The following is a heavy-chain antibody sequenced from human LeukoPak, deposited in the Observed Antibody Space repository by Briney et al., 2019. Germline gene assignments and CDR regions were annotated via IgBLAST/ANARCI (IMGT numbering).Heavy chain of an antibody. CDR3: ASRMRDWNDGLDY. CDR2: IKEDGSEK. D-gene: IGHD1-1*01. CDR1: GFIVSSDY. Sequence: PGGSLRLSCAVSGFIVSSDYMSWVRQAPGKGLEWVANIKEDGSEKYYVESVKGRCTISRDNAKKSLYLRMNSLRAEDTAVYYCASRMRDWNDGLDYWGQGTLVTVSS. J-gene: IGHJ4*02. V-gene: IGHV3-7*01.